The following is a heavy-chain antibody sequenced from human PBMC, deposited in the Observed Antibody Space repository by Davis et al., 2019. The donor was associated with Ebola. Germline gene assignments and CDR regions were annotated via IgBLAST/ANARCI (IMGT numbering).Heavy chain of an antibody. V-gene: IGHV5-51*01. CDR1: GSSSTSYW. J-gene: IGHJ6*02. CDR3: ARLRLRDYYYYGMDV. CDR2: IYPGDSDT. D-gene: IGHD5-12*01. Sequence: ASSLKISCTASGSSSTSYWIGWVRQTPGQGLEWLGFIYPGDSDTRYSPSFQGQVTISPDKSISTAYLQWSSLKASDTAMYYGARLRLRDYYYYGMDVWGQGTTVTVSS.